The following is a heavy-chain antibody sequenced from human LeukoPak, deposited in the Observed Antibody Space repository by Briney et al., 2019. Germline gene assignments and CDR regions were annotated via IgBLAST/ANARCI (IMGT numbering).Heavy chain of an antibody. D-gene: IGHD2-15*01. CDR3: AIHCSGGSCSRSYYFDY. V-gene: IGHV1-3*01. J-gene: IGHJ4*02. CDR1: GYTFSSYA. Sequence: RASVKVSCKASGYTFSSYAMHWVRQAPGQRLEWMGWINAGNGNTKYSQKFQDRITFTSDTSARTAYMELSSLRSEDTAVYYCAIHCSGGSCSRSYYFDYWGQGTLVTVSS. CDR2: INAGNGNT.